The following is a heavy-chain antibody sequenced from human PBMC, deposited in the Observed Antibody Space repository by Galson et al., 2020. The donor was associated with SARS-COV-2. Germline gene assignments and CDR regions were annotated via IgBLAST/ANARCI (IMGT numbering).Heavy chain of an antibody. V-gene: IGHV3-30-3*01. D-gene: IGHD6-19*01. CDR1: GFTFSRYA. J-gene: IGHJ5*02. Sequence: GGSLRLSCAASGFTFSRYAMHWVRQAPGKGLEWVAAISYDGSNKYYADSVKGRFTISRDNSKNTLYLQMNSLRAEDTAVYYCARVVSTGYSSGWYPWGQGTLVTVSS. CDR2: ISYDGSNK. CDR3: ARVVSTGYSSGWYP.